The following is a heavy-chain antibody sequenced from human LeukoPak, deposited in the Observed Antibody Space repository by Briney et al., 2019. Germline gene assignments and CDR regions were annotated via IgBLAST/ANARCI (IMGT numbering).Heavy chain of an antibody. D-gene: IGHD6-13*01. V-gene: IGHV1-69*05. CDR3: ARSASNIAAAGIGYYYYYYMDV. CDR1: GGTFSCYA. Sequence: ASVKVSCKASGGTFSCYAISWVRQAPGQGLEWMGRIIPIFGTANYAQKFQGRVTITTDESTSTAYMELSSLRSEDTAVYYCARSASNIAAAGIGYYYYYYMDVWGKGTTVTVSS. J-gene: IGHJ6*03. CDR2: IIPIFGTA.